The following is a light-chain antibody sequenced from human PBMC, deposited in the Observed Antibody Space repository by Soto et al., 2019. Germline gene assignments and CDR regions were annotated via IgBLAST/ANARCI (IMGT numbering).Light chain of an antibody. CDR2: DAS. J-gene: IGKJ3*01. CDR1: QSVSSY. V-gene: IGKV3-11*01. CDR3: QQRSNWPRVT. Sequence: EIVLTQSPATLSLSPGERATLSCRASQSVSSYLAWYQQKPGQAPRLLIYDASNRATGISARFSGSGSGTDFTLTISSLAPEDFAVYYCQQRSNWPRVTFGPGTKVDIK.